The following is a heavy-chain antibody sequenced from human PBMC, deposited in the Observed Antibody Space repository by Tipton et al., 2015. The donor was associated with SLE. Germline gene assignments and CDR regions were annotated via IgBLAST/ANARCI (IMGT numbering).Heavy chain of an antibody. J-gene: IGHJ2*01. V-gene: IGHV3-64*04. D-gene: IGHD5-24*01. Sequence: SLRLSCSASGFTFSSYAMHWVRRAPGKGLEYVSAISSNGGSTYYADSVKGRFTISRDNSKNTLYLQMNSLRAEDTAVYYCARASTERYFDLWGRGTLVTVSS. CDR3: ARASTERYFDL. CDR2: ISSNGGST. CDR1: GFTFSSYA.